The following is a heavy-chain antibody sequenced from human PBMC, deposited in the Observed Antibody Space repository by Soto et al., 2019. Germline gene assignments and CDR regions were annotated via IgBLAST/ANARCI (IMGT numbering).Heavy chain of an antibody. Sequence: PGWSLRLSCVSSVFVFSDYAMSWVRQAPGKGLEWVSAISAGGSDTYYADSVKGRFTVSRVNSESTLYLQMNTLRAEDTAIYYCASVPIWCGSSSCYTEGFDSWGQGTLVTVSS. CDR1: VFVFSDYA. CDR3: ASVPIWCGSSSCYTEGFDS. V-gene: IGHV3-23*01. D-gene: IGHD2-2*01. CDR2: ISAGGSDT. J-gene: IGHJ4*02.